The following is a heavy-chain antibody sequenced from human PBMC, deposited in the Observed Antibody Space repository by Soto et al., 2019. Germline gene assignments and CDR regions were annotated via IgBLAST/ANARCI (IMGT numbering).Heavy chain of an antibody. D-gene: IGHD6-6*01. V-gene: IGHV5-51*01. Sequence: GESLKISCKGSGYSFTSYWIGWVRQMPGRGLEWMGIIYPGDSDTRYSPSFQGQVTISADKSISTAYLQWSSLKASDTAMYYCARQGFRAEAARLGFDPWGQGTLVTVSS. J-gene: IGHJ5*02. CDR2: IYPGDSDT. CDR3: ARQGFRAEAARLGFDP. CDR1: GYSFTSYW.